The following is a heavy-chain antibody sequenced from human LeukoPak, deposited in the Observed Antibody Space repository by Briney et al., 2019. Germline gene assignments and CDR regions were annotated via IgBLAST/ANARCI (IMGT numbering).Heavy chain of an antibody. V-gene: IGHV3-20*04. Sequence: GGSLGLPRAASGFPLDDYGMRWVRQAPGKGLEWVSGINWNGGSTGYADSVKGRFTISRDNAKNSLYLQMNSLRAEDTALYYCARFRRVEGVNDYWGQGTLVTVSS. CDR2: INWNGGST. J-gene: IGHJ4*02. D-gene: IGHD3-10*01. CDR3: ARFRRVEGVNDY. CDR1: GFPLDDYG.